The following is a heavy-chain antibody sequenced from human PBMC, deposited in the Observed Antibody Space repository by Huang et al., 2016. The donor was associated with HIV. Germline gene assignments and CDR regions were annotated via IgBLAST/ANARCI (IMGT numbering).Heavy chain of an antibody. CDR2: IIPIHAKS. J-gene: IGHJ4*02. CDR3: ARRQGGSLYY. D-gene: IGHD3-10*01. CDR1: EGPFSSYA. V-gene: IGHV1-69*10. Sequence: QVRLVQSGAEVRRPGSSVKVSCKTSEGPFSSYAIIWVRQVPGQGLEWMGGIIPIHAKSNYAQRFQGRGTITADESTATAYMELSSLKSEDTAIYYCARRQGGSLYYWGQGTLVTVSS.